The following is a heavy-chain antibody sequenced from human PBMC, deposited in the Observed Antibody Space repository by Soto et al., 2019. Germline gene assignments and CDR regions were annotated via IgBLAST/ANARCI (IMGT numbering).Heavy chain of an antibody. CDR1: GFTFSDSY. J-gene: IGHJ4*02. Sequence: SLRLSCAASGFTFSDSYMTWIRQAPGKGLEWLSFISGDGKYVHYTDSVKGRFTVSRDNAKNSLYLQVNSLSAEDTAVYYCARRSFSYLDLWGQGIQVTVSS. CDR3: ARRSFSYLDL. V-gene: IGHV3-11*01. CDR2: ISGDGKYV. D-gene: IGHD3-10*01.